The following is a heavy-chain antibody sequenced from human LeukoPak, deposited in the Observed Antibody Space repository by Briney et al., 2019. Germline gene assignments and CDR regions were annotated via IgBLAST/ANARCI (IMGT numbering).Heavy chain of an antibody. CDR2: IYHSGST. Sequence: SETLSLTCAVYGGSFSGYYWSWIRQPPGKGLEWIGSIYHSGSTYYNPSLKSRVTISVDTSKNQFSLKLSSVTAADTAVYYCALSNRRFGSPNFDYWGQGTLATVSS. CDR1: GGSFSGYY. J-gene: IGHJ4*02. V-gene: IGHV4-34*01. D-gene: IGHD3-10*01. CDR3: ALSNRRFGSPNFDY.